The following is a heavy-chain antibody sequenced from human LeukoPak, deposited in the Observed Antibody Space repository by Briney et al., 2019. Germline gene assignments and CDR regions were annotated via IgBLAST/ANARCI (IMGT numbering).Heavy chain of an antibody. CDR3: ASTTHCSSTSCYGPGVDY. V-gene: IGHV4-34*01. J-gene: IGHJ4*02. D-gene: IGHD2-2*01. CDR2: INHSGST. Sequence: PSETLSLTCAVYGGSFSGYYWSWLRQPPGKGLEWIGEINHSGSTNYNPSLKSRVTISVDTSKNQFSLKLSSVTAAATAVYYCASTTHCSSTSCYGPGVDYWGQGTLVTVSS. CDR1: GGSFSGYY.